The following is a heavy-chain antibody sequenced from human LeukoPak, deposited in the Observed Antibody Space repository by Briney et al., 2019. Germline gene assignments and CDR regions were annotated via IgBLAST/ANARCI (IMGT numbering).Heavy chain of an antibody. D-gene: IGHD1-26*01. Sequence: ASVKVSCKASGYTFNRYGISWMRQAPGQGLEWMGWISAKNGNTIYAQKVRGRVTMTTDTSTSTAYMELRSLRSDDTGIYYCARDTEWEKNPDYFDCWGQGTLVTVSS. CDR2: ISAKNGNT. CDR1: GYTFNRYG. J-gene: IGHJ4*02. CDR3: ARDTEWEKNPDYFDC. V-gene: IGHV1-18*01.